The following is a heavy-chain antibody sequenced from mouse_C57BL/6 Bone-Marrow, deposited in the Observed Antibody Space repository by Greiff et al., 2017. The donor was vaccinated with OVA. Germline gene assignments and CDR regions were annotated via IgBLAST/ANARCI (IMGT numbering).Heavy chain of an antibody. CDR1: GYTFTSYG. CDR2: IYPRSGNT. J-gene: IGHJ2*01. D-gene: IGHD2-3*01. CDR3: TRCDGPYYFDY. Sequence: VQLQESGAELARPGASVKLSCTASGYTFTSYGISWVKQRTGQGLEWIGEIYPRSGNTYYNEKFKGKATLTADKSSSTAYMELRSLTSEDAAVYFCTRCDGPYYFDYWGQGTTLTVSS. V-gene: IGHV1-81*01.